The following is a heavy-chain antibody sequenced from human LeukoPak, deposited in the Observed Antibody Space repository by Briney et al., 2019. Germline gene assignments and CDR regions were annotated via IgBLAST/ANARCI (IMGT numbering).Heavy chain of an antibody. CDR1: GFTFSNAW. Sequence: PGGSLRLSCAASGFTFSNAWMNWVRQAPGKGLEWVSYISSSSSTIYYADSVKGRFTISRDNSKNTLYLQMNSLRAEDTAVYYCAQGHSGSIWGQGTLATVSS. D-gene: IGHD1-26*01. CDR2: ISSSSSTI. V-gene: IGHV3-48*01. J-gene: IGHJ4*02. CDR3: AQGHSGSI.